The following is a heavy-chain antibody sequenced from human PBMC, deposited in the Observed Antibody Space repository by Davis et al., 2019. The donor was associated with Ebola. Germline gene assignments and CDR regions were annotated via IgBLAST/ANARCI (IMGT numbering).Heavy chain of an antibody. V-gene: IGHV3-48*01. CDR2: ISSSSSTI. CDR1: GFTFSSYG. J-gene: IGHJ4*02. Sequence: GGSLRLSCAASGFTFSSYGMHWVRQAPGKGLEWVSYISSSSSTIYYADSVKGRFTISRDNSKNTLYLQMNSLRAEDTAVYYCARDIEVATTTGYFDSWGQGTLLTVSS. D-gene: IGHD5-24*01. CDR3: ARDIEVATTTGYFDS.